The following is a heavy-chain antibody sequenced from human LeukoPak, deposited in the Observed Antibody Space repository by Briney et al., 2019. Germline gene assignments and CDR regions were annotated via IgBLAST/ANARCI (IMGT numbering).Heavy chain of an antibody. J-gene: IGHJ4*02. CDR1: GGTFISYA. D-gene: IGHD2-21*02. V-gene: IGHV1-69*04. CDR3: ARDSPFCGGDCYFDY. Sequence: SVKVSCKASGGTFISYAISWVRQAPGQGLEWMGRIIPILGIANYAQKFQGRGTITADKSTSTAYMELSSLRSEDPAVYYCARDSPFCGGDCYFDYWGQGTLVTVSS. CDR2: IIPILGIA.